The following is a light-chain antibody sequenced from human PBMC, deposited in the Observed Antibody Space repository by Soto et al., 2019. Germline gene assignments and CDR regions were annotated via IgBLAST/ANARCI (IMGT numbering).Light chain of an antibody. J-gene: IGLJ1*01. V-gene: IGLV2-8*01. Sequence: QSVLTQPPSASGSPGQSVTISCTGTSSDVGGYNYVSWYQQHPGKAPKLMIYEVSKRPSGVPDRFSGSKSGNTASLTVSGXXXXXEADYYCXSYAGSNIFYVXXTGTKLTVL. CDR2: EVS. CDR3: XSYAGSNIFYV. CDR1: SSDVGGYNY.